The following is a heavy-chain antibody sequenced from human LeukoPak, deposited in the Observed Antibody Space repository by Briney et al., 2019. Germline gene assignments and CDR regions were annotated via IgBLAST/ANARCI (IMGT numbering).Heavy chain of an antibody. CDR1: GFTFSNAW. V-gene: IGHV3-15*01. CDR2: IKRKTEGGTA. Sequence: GGSLRLSCAAPGFTFSNAWMSWVRQAPGKGLEWVGRIKRKTEGGTADYAVPLKGRFTISRDDSKNTLYLQINSLKIEDTAVYYCATDLLDYWGQGALVTVSS. J-gene: IGHJ4*02. D-gene: IGHD2-15*01. CDR3: ATDLLDY.